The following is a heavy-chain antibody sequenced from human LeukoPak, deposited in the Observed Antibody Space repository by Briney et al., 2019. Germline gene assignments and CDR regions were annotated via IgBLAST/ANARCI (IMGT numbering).Heavy chain of an antibody. Sequence: QTGGSLRLSCAASGFTFSSYAMSWVRQAPGKGLEWVSAISGSGGSTYYADSVKGRFTISRDNSKNTLYLQMNSLGAEDTAVYYCAGSGWYMGDYWGQGTLVTVSS. D-gene: IGHD6-19*01. J-gene: IGHJ4*02. CDR2: ISGSGGST. V-gene: IGHV3-23*01. CDR3: AGSGWYMGDY. CDR1: GFTFSSYA.